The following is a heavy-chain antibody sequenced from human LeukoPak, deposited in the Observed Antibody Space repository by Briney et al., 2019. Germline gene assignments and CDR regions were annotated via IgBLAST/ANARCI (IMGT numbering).Heavy chain of an antibody. CDR2: ISGRGGST. J-gene: IGHJ3*02. CDR3: AKARYRDYGDYAGDAFDI. CDR1: GFTFSSYA. D-gene: IGHD4-17*01. Sequence: GGSLRLSCAPSGFTFSSYAMSWVRQAPGKGLEWVSAISGRGGSTYYSDSVKGRFTISRDNSKNTLYLQMNSLRAEDTAVYYCAKARYRDYGDYAGDAFDIWGQGTMVTVSS. V-gene: IGHV3-23*01.